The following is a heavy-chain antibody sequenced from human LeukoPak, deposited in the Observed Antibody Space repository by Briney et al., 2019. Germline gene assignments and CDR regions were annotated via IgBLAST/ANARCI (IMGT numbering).Heavy chain of an antibody. Sequence: SQTLSLTCTVSGGSISSGGYYWSWIRQHPGKGLEWIGYIYYSGSTYYNPSLKSRVTISVDTSKNQFSLKLSSVTAADTAVYYCARSDCSSTSCYRLNWFDPWGQGTLVTVSP. CDR2: IYYSGST. CDR3: ARSDCSSTSCYRLNWFDP. CDR1: GGSISSGGYY. D-gene: IGHD2-2*02. J-gene: IGHJ5*02. V-gene: IGHV4-31*03.